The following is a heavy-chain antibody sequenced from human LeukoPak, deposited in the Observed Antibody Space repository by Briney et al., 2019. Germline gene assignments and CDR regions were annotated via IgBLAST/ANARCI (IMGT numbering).Heavy chain of an antibody. D-gene: IGHD5-24*01. CDR1: GFTFSGSA. V-gene: IGHV3-73*01. CDR2: IRSKANSYAT. CDR3: TRLGGDGYNSGYFDY. J-gene: IGHJ4*02. Sequence: GGSLRLSCAASGFTFSGSAMRWVRQASGKGLEWVGRIRSKANSYATAYAASVKGRFTISRDDSKNTAYLQMNSLKTEDTAVYYCTRLGGDGYNSGYFDYWGQGTLVTVSS.